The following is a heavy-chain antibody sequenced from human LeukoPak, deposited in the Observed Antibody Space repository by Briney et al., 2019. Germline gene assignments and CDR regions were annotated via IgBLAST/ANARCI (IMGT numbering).Heavy chain of an antibody. D-gene: IGHD1-26*01. Sequence: GGSLRLSCAASGFTFSSYAMSGVPQAPGRGREWVSAISGSGGSTYYADSVKGRFAISRDNSKNTLYLQMNSLRAEDTAVYCCAKDYSGSYYGLFDPWGQGTLVTVSS. CDR3: AKDYSGSYYGLFDP. CDR1: GFTFSSYA. J-gene: IGHJ5*02. V-gene: IGHV3-23*01. CDR2: ISGSGGST.